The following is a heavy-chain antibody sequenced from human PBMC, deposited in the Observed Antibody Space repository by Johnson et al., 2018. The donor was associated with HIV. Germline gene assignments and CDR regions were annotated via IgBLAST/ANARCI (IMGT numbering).Heavy chain of an antibody. CDR2: ISGGST. D-gene: IGHD6-19*01. CDR1: GFTFSNAW. Sequence: VQLVESGGGLVKPGGSLRLSCAASGFTFSNAWMSWVRQAPGKGLEWVSSISGGSTYYADSVKGRFTISRAISQNTLYLQMHSLRAEDTAVYYCAKDRSSGWYPAFDIWGQGTMVTVSS. V-gene: IGHV3-23*04. J-gene: IGHJ3*02. CDR3: AKDRSSGWYPAFDI.